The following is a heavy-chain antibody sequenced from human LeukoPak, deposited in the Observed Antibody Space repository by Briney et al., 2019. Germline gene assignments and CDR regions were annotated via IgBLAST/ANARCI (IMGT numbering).Heavy chain of an antibody. CDR3: AKEPCSGCGAFDI. Sequence: GGSLRLSCAASGFTFSSYGMHWVRQAPGKGLEWVAVISYDGSNKYYADSVKGRFTISRDNSKNTLYLQMNSLRAEDTAVCYCAKEPCSGCGAFDIWGQGTMVTVSS. CDR1: GFTFSSYG. V-gene: IGHV3-30*18. J-gene: IGHJ3*02. CDR2: ISYDGSNK. D-gene: IGHD6-19*01.